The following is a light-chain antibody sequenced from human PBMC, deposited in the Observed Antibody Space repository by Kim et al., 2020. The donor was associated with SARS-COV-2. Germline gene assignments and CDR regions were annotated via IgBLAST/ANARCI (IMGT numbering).Light chain of an antibody. J-gene: IGKJ3*01. Sequence: AIQMTQSPSSLSASVGDRVTITCRASQGIGNDLGWYQQKPGKAPKLLIYAASTLQSGVPSRFSGSGSGTDFTLTISSLQPEDFATYYCLQDYNYPPTFGPGTKVDIK. V-gene: IGKV1-6*01. CDR1: QGIGND. CDR3: LQDYNYPPT. CDR2: AAS.